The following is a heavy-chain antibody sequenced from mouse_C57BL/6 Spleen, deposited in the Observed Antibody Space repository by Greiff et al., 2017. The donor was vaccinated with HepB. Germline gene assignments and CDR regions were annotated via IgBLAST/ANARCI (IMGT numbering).Heavy chain of an antibody. CDR2: ISYDGSN. V-gene: IGHV3-6*01. D-gene: IGHD1-1*01. CDR1: GYSITSGYY. J-gene: IGHJ4*01. CDR3: ARRTTVGGYAMDY. Sequence: EVQLQESGPGLVKPSQSLSLTCSVTGYSITSGYYWNWIRQFPGNKLEWMGYISYDGSNNYNPSLKNRISITRDTSKKQFFLKLNSVTTEDTATYYCARRTTVGGYAMDYWGQGTSVTVSS.